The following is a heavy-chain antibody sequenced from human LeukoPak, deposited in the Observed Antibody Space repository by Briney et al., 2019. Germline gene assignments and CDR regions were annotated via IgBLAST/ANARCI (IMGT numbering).Heavy chain of an antibody. CDR2: ISAYNGNT. CDR3: ARDRVFGGSYYWVY. D-gene: IGHD3-10*01. V-gene: IGHV1-18*01. Sequence: ASVKVSCKASGYTFTSYGISWVRQAPGQGLEWMGWISAYNGNTNYAQKLQGRVTMTTDTSASTAYMELRSLRSDDTAVYYCARDRVFGGSYYWVYWGQGTLVTVSS. J-gene: IGHJ4*02. CDR1: GYTFTSYG.